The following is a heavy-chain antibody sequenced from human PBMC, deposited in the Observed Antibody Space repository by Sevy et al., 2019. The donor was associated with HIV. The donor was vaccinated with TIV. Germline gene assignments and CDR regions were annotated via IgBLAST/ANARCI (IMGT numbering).Heavy chain of an antibody. D-gene: IGHD4-4*01. V-gene: IGHV5-51*01. J-gene: IGHJ4*02. Sequence: GESLKISCKASGYKFTTYWIGWARQMPGKGLEWMEMIYPRDSDTRYSPSFQGQVTISADTSINTAYLQWSSLKASDTAMYFCARHVDMTTLIGGLYYFDSWGQGTLVTVSS. CDR2: IYPRDSDT. CDR3: ARHVDMTTLIGGLYYFDS. CDR1: GYKFTTYW.